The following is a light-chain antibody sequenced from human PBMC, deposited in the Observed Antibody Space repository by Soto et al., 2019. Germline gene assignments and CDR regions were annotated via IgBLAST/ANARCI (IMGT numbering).Light chain of an antibody. J-gene: IGKJ1*01. V-gene: IGKV1-12*01. Sequence: DIQMTQSPSSVSASIGDTVTITCRASQDISTLLAWYQQKPGKAPKLLIYGASTLESGVPSRFSGSGSGTDFTLTISSLQPDDFATYYCQHFRTFGQGTKVDI. CDR1: QDISTL. CDR3: QHFRT. CDR2: GAS.